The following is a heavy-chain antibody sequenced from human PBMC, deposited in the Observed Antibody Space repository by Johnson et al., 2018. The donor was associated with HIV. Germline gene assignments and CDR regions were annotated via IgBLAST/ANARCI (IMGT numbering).Heavy chain of an antibody. Sequence: QVQLVESGGGVVQPGRSLRISCAASGFTFSSYGMHWVRQIPGKGLEWVAVISYDGSTKYHVDSVKGRFTISRANAKNSLYLQMNSLRAGDTAVYYCAREGTIHSAFDIWGQGTMVTVA. D-gene: IGHD2-15*01. J-gene: IGHJ3*02. CDR3: AREGTIHSAFDI. V-gene: IGHV3-30*03. CDR1: GFTFSSYG. CDR2: ISYDGSTK.